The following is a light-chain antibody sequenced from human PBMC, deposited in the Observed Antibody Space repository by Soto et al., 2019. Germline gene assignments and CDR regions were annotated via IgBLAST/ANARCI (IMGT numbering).Light chain of an antibody. CDR2: DSN. CDR3: GTWDSSRSAVV. V-gene: IGLV1-51*01. CDR1: SSNIGNNY. Sequence: QSVLTQPPSVSAAPGQKVPISRSGSSSNIGNNYVSWYQQFPETAPKLIIYDSNKRPSGIPDRFSGSKSGTSATLGITGLQAGDEADYYCGTWDSSRSAVVFGGGTQLTVL. J-gene: IGLJ2*01.